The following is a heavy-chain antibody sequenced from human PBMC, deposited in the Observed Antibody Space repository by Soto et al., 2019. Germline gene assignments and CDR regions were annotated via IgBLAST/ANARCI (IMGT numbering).Heavy chain of an antibody. CDR1: GFTFRMYW. J-gene: IGHJ4*02. D-gene: IGHD1-1*01. Sequence: VSLRLSCAASGFTFRMYWMHWVRQVPGKGPEWVSRINDDGISTNYADSVKGRFTISRDNAKNTLYLQMNALRVEDTGVYYCTRGHRTTSTGTGDFWGQGTLVTVSS. CDR2: INDDGIST. V-gene: IGHV3-74*01. CDR3: TRGHRTTSTGTGDF.